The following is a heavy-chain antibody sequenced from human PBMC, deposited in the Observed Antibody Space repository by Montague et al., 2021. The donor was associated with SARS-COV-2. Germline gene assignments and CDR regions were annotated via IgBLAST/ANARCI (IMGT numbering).Heavy chain of an antibody. D-gene: IGHD2-15*01. Sequence: SETLSLTCTVSGGSISCYYWSWIRQPPGKGLERIGYIYYSGSTNYNPSLKSRIPIPVDTSKNQFSLKLSSVTAADTAVYYCARRSLGYCSGGSCYSAFDPWGQGTLVTVSS. CDR3: ARRSLGYCSGGSCYSAFDP. V-gene: IGHV4-59*01. CDR2: IYYSGST. J-gene: IGHJ5*02. CDR1: GGSISCYY.